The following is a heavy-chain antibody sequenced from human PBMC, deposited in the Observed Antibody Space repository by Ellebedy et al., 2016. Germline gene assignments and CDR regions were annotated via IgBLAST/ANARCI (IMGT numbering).Heavy chain of an antibody. V-gene: IGHV3-30*18. D-gene: IGHD6-13*01. CDR1: GFTFSSYG. Sequence: GGSLRLXCAASGFTFSSYGMHWVRQAPGKGLEWVAVISYDGSNKYYADSVKGRFTISRDNSKNTLYLQMNSLRAEDTAVYYCAKRISGIAAAGDISDYWGQGTLVTVSS. CDR3: AKRISGIAAAGDISDY. J-gene: IGHJ4*02. CDR2: ISYDGSNK.